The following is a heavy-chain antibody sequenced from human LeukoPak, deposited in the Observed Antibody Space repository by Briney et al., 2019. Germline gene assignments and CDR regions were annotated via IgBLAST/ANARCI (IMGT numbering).Heavy chain of an antibody. J-gene: IGHJ5*02. CDR1: GGTFSSYA. D-gene: IGHD3-9*01. CDR3: ARDRHDILTGYGSHNWFDP. CDR2: IIPVCGTS. Sequence: GAAVKVSCKASGGTFSSYASSGVGQAPGQGVEGMGGIIPVCGTSHYAQKLQGRVTITMDESTNTVYMELNNLRSEHTAVYYCARDRHDILTGYGSHNWFDPWGQGTLVTVSS. V-gene: IGHV1-69*05.